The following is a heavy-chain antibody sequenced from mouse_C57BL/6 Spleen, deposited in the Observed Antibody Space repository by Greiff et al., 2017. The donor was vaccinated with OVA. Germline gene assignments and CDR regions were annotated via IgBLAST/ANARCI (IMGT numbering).Heavy chain of an antibody. CDR2: INPNNGGT. V-gene: IGHV1-18*01. Sequence: VQLQQSGPELVKPGASVKIPCKASGYTFTDYYMDWVKQSPGQSLEWIGDINPNNGGTIYNQKFKGKATLTVAKSSSTAYMELRSLTSEDTAVYYCARSGYCGSKAWFAYWGQGTLVTVSA. D-gene: IGHD1-1*01. CDR1: GYTFTDYY. J-gene: IGHJ3*01. CDR3: ARSGYCGSKAWFAY.